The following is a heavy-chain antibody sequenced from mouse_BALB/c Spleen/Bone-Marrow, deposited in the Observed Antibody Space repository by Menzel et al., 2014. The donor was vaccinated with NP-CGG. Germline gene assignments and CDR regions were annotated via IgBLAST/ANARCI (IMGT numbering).Heavy chain of an antibody. Sequence: VQLQQSGAELVRPGTSVGVSCKASGYAFTNYLIEWVKQRPGQGLEWIGVINPGSGGTNYNEKFKGKATLTADKSSSTAYMQLSSLTSDDSAVYFCARGDYRSYYFDYWGQGTTLTVSS. J-gene: IGHJ2*01. CDR2: INPGSGGT. D-gene: IGHD2-14*01. V-gene: IGHV1-54*01. CDR3: ARGDYRSYYFDY. CDR1: GYAFTNYL.